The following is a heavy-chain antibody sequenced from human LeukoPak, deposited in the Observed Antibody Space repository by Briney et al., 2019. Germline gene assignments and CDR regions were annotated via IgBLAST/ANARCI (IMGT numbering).Heavy chain of an antibody. CDR3: ARHKAGSITIFGVVGYYGMDV. V-gene: IGHV5-51*01. CDR1: GYTFTTHW. D-gene: IGHD3-3*01. CDR2: IYPGDSDI. J-gene: IGHJ6*02. Sequence: GESLKISCKGSGYTFTTHWIGWVRQMPGKGLEWMAIIYPGDSDIRYSPSFQGQVSISVDRSINTAYLQWSSLKASDTAMYYCARHKAGSITIFGVVGYYGMDVWGQGTTVTVSS.